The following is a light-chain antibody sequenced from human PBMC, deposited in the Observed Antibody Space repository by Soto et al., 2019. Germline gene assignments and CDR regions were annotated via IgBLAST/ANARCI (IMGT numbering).Light chain of an antibody. J-gene: IGKJ5*01. CDR1: QSVSSY. Sequence: PGERATLSCRASQSVSSYLAWYQQKPGQAPRLLIYDASNRATGIPARFSGSGSGTEFILTISSLQSEDFGVYYCQQYNNWPPITFGQGTRLEIK. CDR2: DAS. CDR3: QQYNNWPPIT. V-gene: IGKV3D-15*01.